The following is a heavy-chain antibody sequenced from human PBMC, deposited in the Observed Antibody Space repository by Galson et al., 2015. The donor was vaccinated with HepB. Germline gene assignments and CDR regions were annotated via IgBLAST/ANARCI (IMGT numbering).Heavy chain of an antibody. D-gene: IGHD1-26*01. V-gene: IGHV3-30*18. CDR2: ISYDGSNK. CDR1: GFTFSSYA. Sequence: SLRLSCAASGFTFSSYAMSWVRQAPGKGLEWVAVISYDGSNKYYADSVKGRFTISRDNSKNTLYLQMNSLRAEDTAVYYCAKVGAGATLGYFDYWGQGTLVTVSS. J-gene: IGHJ4*02. CDR3: AKVGAGATLGYFDY.